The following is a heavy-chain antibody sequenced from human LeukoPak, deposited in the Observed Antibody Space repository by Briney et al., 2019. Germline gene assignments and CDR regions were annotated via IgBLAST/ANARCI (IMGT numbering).Heavy chain of an antibody. CDR2: IYYSGST. V-gene: IGHV4-39*01. CDR1: GGSISSSSYY. D-gene: IGHD1-14*01. Sequence: SETLSLTCTVSGGSISSSSYYWGWIRQPPGKGLEWIGSIYYSGSTYYNPSLKSRVTISVDTSKNQFSLKLSSVTAADTAVYCCARPERKFLIGYWGQGTLVTVSS. CDR3: ARPERKFLIGY. J-gene: IGHJ4*02.